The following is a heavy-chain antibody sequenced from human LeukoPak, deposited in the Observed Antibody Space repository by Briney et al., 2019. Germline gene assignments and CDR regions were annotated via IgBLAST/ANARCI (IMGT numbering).Heavy chain of an antibody. CDR2: ISISGSTI. J-gene: IGHJ4*02. V-gene: IGHV3-48*03. CDR1: GFTFSVYQ. D-gene: IGHD6-13*01. CDR3: ARARIAAPLLDY. Sequence: GGPRRPSLAASGFTFSVYQMNGFRKAPGKGLDWVSYISISGSTIYYAYSVKGRFTISRDNAKNSLFLQMNSLRVEDTAVYFCARARIAAPLLDYWGQGTLVTVSS.